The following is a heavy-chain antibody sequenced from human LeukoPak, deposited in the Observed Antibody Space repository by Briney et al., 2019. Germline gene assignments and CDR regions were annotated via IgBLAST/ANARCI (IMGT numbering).Heavy chain of an antibody. Sequence: GGSLRLSCAASGFTFSSYGMSWVRQAPGKGLEWVANIKQDGSEKYYVDSVKGRFTISRDNAKNSLYLQMNSLRAEDTAVYYCARDPSSYYYYMDVWGKGTTVTVSS. V-gene: IGHV3-7*01. J-gene: IGHJ6*03. CDR2: IKQDGSEK. CDR1: GFTFSSYG. CDR3: ARDPSSYYYYMDV.